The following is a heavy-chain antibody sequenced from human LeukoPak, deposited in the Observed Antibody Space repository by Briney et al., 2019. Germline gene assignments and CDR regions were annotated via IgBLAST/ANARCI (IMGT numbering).Heavy chain of an antibody. CDR2: ISESSGSI. J-gene: IGHJ3*01. D-gene: IGHD3-10*01. CDR3: ARMYYFGSGSLGEAFDV. V-gene: IGHV3-48*04. Sequence: GGSLRLSCAASGFTSSTYEMNWVRQAPGKGLEWISYISESSGSIYADSVKGRFTISRDNAKNSLYLQMNSLRPEDTAMYYCARMYYFGSGSLGEAFDVWGQGTLVTVSS. CDR1: GFTSSTYE.